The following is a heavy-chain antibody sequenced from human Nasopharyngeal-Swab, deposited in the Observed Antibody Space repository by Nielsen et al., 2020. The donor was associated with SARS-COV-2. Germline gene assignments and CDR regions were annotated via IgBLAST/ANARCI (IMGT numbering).Heavy chain of an antibody. CDR1: GYTFTSYG. Sequence: ASVKVSCEASGYTFTSYGISWVRQAPGQGLEWMGWISAYNGNTNYAQKLQGRVTMTTDTSTSTAYMELRSLRSDDTAVYYCARDGSYVGSGDAFDIWGQGTMVTVSS. D-gene: IGHD3-10*01. V-gene: IGHV1-18*01. CDR3: ARDGSYVGSGDAFDI. J-gene: IGHJ3*02. CDR2: ISAYNGNT.